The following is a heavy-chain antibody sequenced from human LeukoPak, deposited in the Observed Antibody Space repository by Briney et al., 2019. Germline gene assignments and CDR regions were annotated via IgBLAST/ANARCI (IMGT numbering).Heavy chain of an antibody. CDR3: ARDYGESGYYAAY. CDR1: GFTFDDYA. V-gene: IGHV3-9*01. Sequence: SGGSLRLSCAASGFTFDDYAMHWVRQAPGKGLEWVSGISWNSGSIGYADSVKGRFTISRDNAKNSLYLQMNSLRAEDTALYYCARDYGESGYYAAYWGQGTLVTVSS. D-gene: IGHD3-22*01. CDR2: ISWNSGSI. J-gene: IGHJ4*02.